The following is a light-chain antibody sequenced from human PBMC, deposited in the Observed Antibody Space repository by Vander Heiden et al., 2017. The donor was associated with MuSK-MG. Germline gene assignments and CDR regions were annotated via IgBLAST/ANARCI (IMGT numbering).Light chain of an antibody. CDR1: QRISRY. J-gene: IGKJ5*01. V-gene: IGKV1-39*01. CDR2: EAS. CDR3: QQTYRTTPIT. Sequence: DIQLTQSPSSLSASVGDRVIITCRASQRISRYLNWYQQKPGKAPKLLIYEASSLQSGVPSRIGGSGSTDFTLTITNLQPDDFATYYCQQTYRTTPITFGQGTRLEIK.